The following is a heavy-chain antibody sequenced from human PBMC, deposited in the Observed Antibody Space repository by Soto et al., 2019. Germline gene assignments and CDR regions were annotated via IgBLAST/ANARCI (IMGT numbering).Heavy chain of an antibody. D-gene: IGHD1-1*01. V-gene: IGHV3-74*01. Sequence: EVQLVESGGGLVQPGGSLRLSCAASGFTLSRYWVHWVRQVPGKGLVWVSRINPDGSTTNYADSVKGRFTVSRDNAKNTVYLHMNSLRDEDTAVYYCTRDTTGPDDHWGHRTFVPVSS. CDR3: TRDTTGPDDH. CDR2: INPDGSTT. CDR1: GFTLSRYW. J-gene: IGHJ4*01.